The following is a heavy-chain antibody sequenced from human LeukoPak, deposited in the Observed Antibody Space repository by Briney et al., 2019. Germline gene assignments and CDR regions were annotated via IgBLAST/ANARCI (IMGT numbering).Heavy chain of an antibody. J-gene: IGHJ5*02. Sequence: SQTLSLTSAISGDRVSSNSAACNCVRQSPWRGLEWLGRTYYSTKWYNDYAVSVKSRITTNPDKTKKQFSLQLNSVTREDTAVYYCARGRPAAPWDPWGQGTLVTVSS. CDR2: TYYSTKWYN. CDR3: ARGRPAAPWDP. D-gene: IGHD2-15*01. CDR1: GDRVSSNSAA. V-gene: IGHV6-1*01.